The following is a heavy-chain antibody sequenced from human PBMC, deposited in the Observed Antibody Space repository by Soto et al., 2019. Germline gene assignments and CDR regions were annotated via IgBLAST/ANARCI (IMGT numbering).Heavy chain of an antibody. D-gene: IGHD6-19*01. CDR1: GFTFSIYA. J-gene: IGHJ5*02. V-gene: IGHV3-23*01. CDR2: ISGSGGST. CDR3: APEALASPYKWFDP. Sequence: TGGSLRLSYPASGFTFSIYAMGWVRQAPGKGLEWGSAISGSGGSTYYADSVEGRCTISRDNSKNTLYLQMNSLRGEDTAVYYCAPEALASPYKWFDPWGQGTLVTVSS.